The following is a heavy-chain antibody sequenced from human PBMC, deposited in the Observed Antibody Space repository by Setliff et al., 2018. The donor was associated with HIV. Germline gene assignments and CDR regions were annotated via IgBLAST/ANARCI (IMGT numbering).Heavy chain of an antibody. CDR2: IHSSGST. D-gene: IGHD3-16*01. CDR3: SRGSYYMDV. CDR1: SGSVSGYY. V-gene: IGHV4-59*08. J-gene: IGHJ6*03. Sequence: PSETLSLTCSVSSGSVSGYYWGWIRQPPGKKLAWIGYIHSSGSTIYSASLKSRVSISVDTSKNQVSLRLSSVTAADTAVYHCSRGSYYMDVWGKGTTVTV.